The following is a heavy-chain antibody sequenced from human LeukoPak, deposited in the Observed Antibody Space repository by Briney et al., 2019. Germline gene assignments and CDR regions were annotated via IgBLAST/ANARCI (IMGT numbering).Heavy chain of an antibody. CDR2: ISSSGSTI. D-gene: IGHD2-2*01. J-gene: IGHJ4*02. CDR3: ARGYCSSTSCSRIGGGH. Sequence: PGGSLRLSCAASGFTFSSYEMNWVRQAPGKGLEWVSYISSSGSTIYYADSVKGRFTISRDNAKNSLYLQMNSLRAEDTAVYYCARGYCSSTSCSRIGGGHWGQGAPVTVSS. V-gene: IGHV3-48*03. CDR1: GFTFSSYE.